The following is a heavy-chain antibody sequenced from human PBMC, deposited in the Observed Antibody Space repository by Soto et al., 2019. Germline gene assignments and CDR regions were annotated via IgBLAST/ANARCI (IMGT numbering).Heavy chain of an antibody. CDR1: GYTFTSYA. J-gene: IGHJ3*02. Sequence: ASVKVSCKASGYTFTSYAMHWVRQAPGQRLEWMGWINAGNGNTKYSQKFQGRVTITRDTSASTAYMELSSLRSEDTAVYYCARDRGTTGTTDAFDIWGQGTMVTVSS. D-gene: IGHD1-1*01. CDR2: INAGNGNT. CDR3: ARDRGTTGTTDAFDI. V-gene: IGHV1-3*01.